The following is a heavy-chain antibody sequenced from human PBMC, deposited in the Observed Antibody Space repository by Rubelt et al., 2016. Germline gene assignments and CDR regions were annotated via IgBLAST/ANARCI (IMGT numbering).Heavy chain of an antibody. CDR3: TTDLPTGADDY. V-gene: IGHV3-15*01. Sequence: GGGLVQPGRSLRLSCKGSGFTFGNYAMSWFRQAPGKGLEWVGRIKSRGSGGTTDYAAPVKGRFTISRDDSKNMVYLQMNSLKTEDTAVYYCTTDLPTGADDYWGQGTLVTVSS. J-gene: IGHJ4*02. CDR1: GFTFGNYA. D-gene: IGHD1-1*01. CDR2: IKSRGSGGTT.